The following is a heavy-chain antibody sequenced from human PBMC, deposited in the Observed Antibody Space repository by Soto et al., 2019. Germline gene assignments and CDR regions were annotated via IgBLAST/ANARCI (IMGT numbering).Heavy chain of an antibody. CDR2: LNYSGTT. V-gene: IGHV4-39*01. J-gene: IGHJ5*02. CDR3: ARHLGAVAGPLTGFDP. D-gene: IGHD6-19*01. CDR1: GGSVSSSSFN. Sequence: QVQLQESGPGLVKPSETLSLTCTVSGGSVSSSSFNWGWNRQAPGQGLDGDGSLNYSGTTYYNPSHKSRLTISVDTSKNQFSLKLSSVTTTDTALDYCARHLGAVAGPLTGFDPWGQGTLVTVSS.